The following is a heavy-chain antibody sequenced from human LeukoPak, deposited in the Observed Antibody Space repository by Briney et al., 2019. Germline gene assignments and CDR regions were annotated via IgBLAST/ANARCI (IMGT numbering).Heavy chain of an antibody. J-gene: IGHJ4*02. V-gene: IGHV3-43*01. CDR1: GFTFNDFD. Sequence: GGSLRLSCAVSGFTFNDFDMHWVRKGPGKGLKWVSLINLDSFSTSFAYSVLAPFTISTDNIKNSLYLQINSLRTEDTAFYFCAKDQRAYTYAHLDSWGQGTLVTVSS. CDR3: AKDQRAYTYAHLDS. D-gene: IGHD5-18*01. CDR2: INLDSFST.